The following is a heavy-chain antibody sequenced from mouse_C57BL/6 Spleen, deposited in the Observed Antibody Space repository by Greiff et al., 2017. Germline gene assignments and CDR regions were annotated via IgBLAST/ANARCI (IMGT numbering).Heavy chain of an antibody. D-gene: IGHD4-1*01. Sequence: QVQLQQPGAELVKPGASVKVSCKASGYTFTSYWMHWVKQRPGQGLEWIGRIHPSDSDTNYNQKFKGKATLTVAKSSSTAYMQLSSLTSEDSAVYYCAPLGRDYAMDYGGQGTSVTVSS. CDR3: APLGRDYAMDY. CDR1: GYTFTSYW. V-gene: IGHV1-74*01. J-gene: IGHJ4*01. CDR2: IHPSDSDT.